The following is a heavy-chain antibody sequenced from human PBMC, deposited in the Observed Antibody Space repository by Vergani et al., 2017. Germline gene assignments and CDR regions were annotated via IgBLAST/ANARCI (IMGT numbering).Heavy chain of an antibody. J-gene: IGHJ3*02. Sequence: QVQLVQSGAAVKQPGASVKVSCKASGYPFTSYGISWVRQAPGQGLEWMGWISAYNGNTNYAQKLQGRVTMTTDTSKSTAYMELRSLRSDDTAVYYCAVDSPDAENYYGSSGNRCDIWGQGTMVTVSS. V-gene: IGHV1-18*01. CDR2: ISAYNGNT. CDR3: AVDSPDAENYYGSSGNRCDI. CDR1: GYPFTSYG. D-gene: IGHD3-22*01.